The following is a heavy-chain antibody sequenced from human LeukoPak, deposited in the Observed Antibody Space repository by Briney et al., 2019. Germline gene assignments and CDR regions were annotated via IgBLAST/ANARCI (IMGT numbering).Heavy chain of an antibody. CDR3: ARHAGQWPAFHGFDI. J-gene: IGHJ3*02. CDR1: GGSISSSSYY. D-gene: IGHD6-19*01. V-gene: IGHV4-39*01. Sequence: SETLSLTCTVSGGSISSSSYYWGWIRQPPGKGLEWIGSIYYSGSTYYNPSLKSRVTISLDTANNQFSLNLSSVTAADTAVYYCARHAGQWPAFHGFDIWGQGTMVTVSS. CDR2: IYYSGST.